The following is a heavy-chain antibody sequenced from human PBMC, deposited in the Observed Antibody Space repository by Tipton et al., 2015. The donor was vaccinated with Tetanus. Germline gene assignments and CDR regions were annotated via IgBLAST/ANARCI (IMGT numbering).Heavy chain of an antibody. V-gene: IGHV3-74*01. D-gene: IGHD6-19*01. CDR2: INPDGRRT. Sequence: SLRLSCAASGFTSKSHYMHWVRQAPGKGLVWISRINPDGRRTNYADSVKGRFTISRDNAKNTLYLQMNSLRVEDTAVYYCVRDGGSSGWLAYWGQGTLVTVSS. CDR1: GFTSKSHY. J-gene: IGHJ4*02. CDR3: VRDGGSSGWLAY.